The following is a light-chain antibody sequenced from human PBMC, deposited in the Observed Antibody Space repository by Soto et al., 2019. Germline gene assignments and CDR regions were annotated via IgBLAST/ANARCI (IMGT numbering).Light chain of an antibody. CDR2: EVH. V-gene: IGLV2-8*01. CDR3: SSYGGTNNLL. J-gene: IGLJ2*01. Sequence: QSALTQPPSASGSPGQSVTISCTGTSSDVGGYKYVSWYQQHPGKAPKLMIFEVHKRPSGVPDRFSGSKSGNTASLTVSGLQAEDEADYYCSSYGGTNNLLFGGGTNVTVL. CDR1: SSDVGGYKY.